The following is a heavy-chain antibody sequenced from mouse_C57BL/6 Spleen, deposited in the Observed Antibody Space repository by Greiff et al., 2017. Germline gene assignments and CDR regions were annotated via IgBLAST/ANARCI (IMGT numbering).Heavy chain of an antibody. D-gene: IGHD2-14*01. CDR3: ARGGRVRDAMDY. Sequence: VQLQQPGAELVKPGASVKMSCKASGYTFTSYWITWVKQRPGQGLEWIGDIYPGSGSTNYNEKFKSKATLTVDTSSSTAYMQLSSLTSEDSAVYYCARGGRVRDAMDYWGQGTSGTVAS. CDR1: GYTFTSYW. V-gene: IGHV1-55*01. J-gene: IGHJ4*01. CDR2: IYPGSGST.